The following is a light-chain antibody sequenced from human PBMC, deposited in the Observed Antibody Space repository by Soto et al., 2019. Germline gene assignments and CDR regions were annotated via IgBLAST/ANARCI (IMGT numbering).Light chain of an antibody. V-gene: IGKV3-15*01. CDR3: QQYKNWPL. J-gene: IGKJ5*01. CDR2: GAS. Sequence: IVMPQSPSTLSVSPGEGFTLSCRASQSVRSHLAWYQQKPGQPPRLLIYGASTRATGIPARFSGSGFGTEFTLTISSLQSEDFAVYYCQQYKNWPLFGQGTRLEIK. CDR1: QSVRSH.